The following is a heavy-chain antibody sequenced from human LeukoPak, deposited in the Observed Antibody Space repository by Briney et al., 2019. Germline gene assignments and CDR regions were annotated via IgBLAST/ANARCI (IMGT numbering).Heavy chain of an antibody. CDR2: IKQDGSET. J-gene: IGHJ4*02. Sequence: GGSLRLSCVASGFTFSDYYMSWVRQPPGKGLEWVANIKQDGSETYYVDSVKGRFTISRDNAKNSLYLQMNSLRDEDTAVYYCARGGSGYSYGKIDSWGQGILVTVSS. CDR3: ARGGSGYSYGKIDS. D-gene: IGHD5-18*01. V-gene: IGHV3-7*01. CDR1: GFTFSDYY.